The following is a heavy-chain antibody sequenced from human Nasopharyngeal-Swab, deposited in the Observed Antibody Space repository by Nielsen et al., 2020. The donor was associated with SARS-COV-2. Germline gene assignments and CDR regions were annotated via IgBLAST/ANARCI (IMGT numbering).Heavy chain of an antibody. J-gene: IGHJ6*02. CDR3: ARGEIVVVPAASYYYYYGMDV. CDR1: GYTFTSYG. Sequence: ASVKVSCKASGYTFTSYGISWVRQAPGQGLEWMGWISAYNGNTKYAQKLQGRVTMTTDTSTSTAYMELRSLRSDDTAVYYCARGEIVVVPAASYYYYYGMDVWGQVTTVTVSS. V-gene: IGHV1-18*01. D-gene: IGHD2-2*01. CDR2: ISAYNGNT.